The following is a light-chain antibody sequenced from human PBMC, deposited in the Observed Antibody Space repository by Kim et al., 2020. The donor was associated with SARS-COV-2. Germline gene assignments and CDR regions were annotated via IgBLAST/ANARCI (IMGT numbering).Light chain of an antibody. Sequence: AAVGDRVTITCRASQGIRDDLGWYQQKPGKAPKLLIYAASSLQSGVPSRFSGSGSGTDFTLTISSLQPEDFATYYCLQDFNYPRTFGQGTKVDIK. CDR2: AAS. J-gene: IGKJ1*01. CDR1: QGIRDD. V-gene: IGKV1-6*01. CDR3: LQDFNYPRT.